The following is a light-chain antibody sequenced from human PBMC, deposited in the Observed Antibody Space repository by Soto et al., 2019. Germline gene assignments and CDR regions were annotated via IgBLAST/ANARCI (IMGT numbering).Light chain of an antibody. J-gene: IGLJ1*01. V-gene: IGLV1-44*01. Sequence: QSVLTQTPSASGTPGQRVSISCSGVGINTVHWYQQRPGTAPKRLIHSNNQPPSGVPDRFSGSKSGTAASLAISGLQSEDEADYYCSNWEGRLNGYAFGTGTTVTVL. CDR1: GINT. CDR3: SNWEGRLNGYA. CDR2: SNN.